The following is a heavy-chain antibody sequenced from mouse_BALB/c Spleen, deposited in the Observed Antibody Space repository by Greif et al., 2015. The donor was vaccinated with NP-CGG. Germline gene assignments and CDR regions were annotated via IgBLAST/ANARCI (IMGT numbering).Heavy chain of an antibody. Sequence: QVQLQQSGAELVRPGVSVKISCKGSGYTFTDYAMHWVKQSHAKSLEWIGVISTYYGDASYNQKFKGKATMTVDKSSSTAYMELARLTSEDSAIYYCARRTTHYAMDYWGQGTSVTVSS. CDR1: GYTFTDYA. D-gene: IGHD1-1*01. J-gene: IGHJ4*01. CDR3: ARRTTHYAMDY. CDR2: ISTYYGDA. V-gene: IGHV1S137*01.